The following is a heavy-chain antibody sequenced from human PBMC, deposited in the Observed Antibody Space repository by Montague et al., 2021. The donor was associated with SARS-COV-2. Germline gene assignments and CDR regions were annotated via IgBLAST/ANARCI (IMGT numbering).Heavy chain of an antibody. CDR3: VRGRFYYDSGELGS. Sequence: SETLSLTCTVSGGSTNNYYWSWIRQPAGKGLELIWRIHASGISTYNPSLETRVTMSVDTSKNQFSLKLSSVTAADTAVDYCVRGRFYYDSGELGSWGQGTLVTPSS. J-gene: IGHJ5*02. V-gene: IGHV4-4*07. CDR2: IHASGIS. D-gene: IGHD3-22*01. CDR1: GGSTNNYY.